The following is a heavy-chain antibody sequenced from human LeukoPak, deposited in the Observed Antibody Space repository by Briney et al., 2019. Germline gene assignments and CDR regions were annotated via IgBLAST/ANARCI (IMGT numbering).Heavy chain of an antibody. J-gene: IGHJ3*01. CDR3: ARDSRYYDSSGYYSHDAFDL. CDR1: GFTFSSYA. CDR2: ISYDGSNK. D-gene: IGHD3-22*01. V-gene: IGHV3-30*04. Sequence: GGSLRLSCAASGFTFSSYAMHWVRQAPGKGLEWVAVISYDGSNKYYADSVKGRFTISRDNSKNTLYLQMYSLRAEDTAVYYCARDSRYYDSSGYYSHDAFDLWGQGTMVTVSS.